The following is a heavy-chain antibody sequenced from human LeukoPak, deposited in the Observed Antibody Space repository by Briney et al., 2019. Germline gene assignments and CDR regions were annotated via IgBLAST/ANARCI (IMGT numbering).Heavy chain of an antibody. Sequence: PGGSLRLSCAASGFTFSSYAMNWVRQAPGKGLEWVAGISSGDRTFHAESVKGRFTISRDKSKDTLYLQMNSLRAEDTAVYYCAKDATASPYFHWFDNWCQGTQVIVSS. CDR3: AKDATASPYFHWFDN. CDR1: GFTFSSYA. CDR2: ISSGDRT. J-gene: IGHJ4*02. D-gene: IGHD3-9*01. V-gene: IGHV3-23*01.